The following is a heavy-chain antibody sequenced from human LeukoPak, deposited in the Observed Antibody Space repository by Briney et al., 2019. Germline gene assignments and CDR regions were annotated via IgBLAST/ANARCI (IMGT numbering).Heavy chain of an antibody. CDR3: TSWRSGYFDY. CDR1: GGSICSYY. J-gene: IGHJ4*02. CDR2: IYYSGTT. D-gene: IGHD1-1*01. V-gene: IGHV4-59*01. Sequence: PSETLSLTCTVSGGSICSYYWSWIRQPPGKGLEWIGYIYYSGTTNYNPSLKSRVTISVDTSKNQFSLKLTSVTAADTAVYYCTSWRSGYFDYWGQGTLVTVSS.